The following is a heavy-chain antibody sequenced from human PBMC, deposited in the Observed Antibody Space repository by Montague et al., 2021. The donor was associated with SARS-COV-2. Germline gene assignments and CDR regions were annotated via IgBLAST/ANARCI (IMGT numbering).Heavy chain of an antibody. V-gene: IGHV4-4*02. D-gene: IGHD6-13*01. CDR2: IYHSGFT. CDR1: GGSISSGRC. Sequence: SETLSLTCAVSGGSISSGRCWSWVRQPPGKGLEWIGEIYHSGFTXYNPALKSRVTLSVDTSKNQFSLKLNSSTAADTAVYYCARDLGRYGSSSSSASRGQGILVTVSS. CDR3: ARDLGRYGSSSSSAS. J-gene: IGHJ4*02.